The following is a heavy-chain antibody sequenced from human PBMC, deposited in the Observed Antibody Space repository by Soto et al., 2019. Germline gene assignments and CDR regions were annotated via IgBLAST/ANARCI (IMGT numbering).Heavy chain of an antibody. J-gene: IGHJ6*02. CDR1: GGTFSSYA. V-gene: IGHV1-69*12. D-gene: IGHD2-15*01. CDR3: ARVEVGVVVVAATEDYYYGMDV. CDR2: IIPIFGTA. Sequence: QVQLVQSGAEVKKPGSSVKVSCKASGGTFSSYAISWVRQAPGQGLEWMGGIIPIFGTANYAQKFQGRVTITADESTSTAYMELSSLRSEDTAVYYCARVEVGVVVVAATEDYYYGMDVWGQGNTVTVSS.